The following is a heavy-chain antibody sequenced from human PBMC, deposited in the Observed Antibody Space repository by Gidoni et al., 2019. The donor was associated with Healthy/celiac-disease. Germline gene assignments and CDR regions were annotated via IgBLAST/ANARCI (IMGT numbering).Heavy chain of an antibody. Sequence: EVQLVESGGGLVQPGGSLRLSCEASGFTFSSYSMNWVRQAPGKGLEWVSYISSSSSTIYYADSVKGRFTISRDNAKNSLYLQMNSLRAEDTAVYYCARDFFLGSGQDAFDIWGQGTMVTVSS. J-gene: IGHJ3*02. CDR2: ISSSSSTI. CDR3: ARDFFLGSGQDAFDI. V-gene: IGHV3-48*01. CDR1: GFTFSSYS. D-gene: IGHD6-19*01.